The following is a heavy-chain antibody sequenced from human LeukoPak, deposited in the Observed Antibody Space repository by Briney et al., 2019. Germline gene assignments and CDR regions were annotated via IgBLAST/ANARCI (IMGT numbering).Heavy chain of an antibody. CDR2: IIPILGIA. D-gene: IGHD3-22*01. J-gene: IGHJ6*02. CDR1: GGTFSSYA. CDR3: ASRKDYYDSSGYWEVDYYYGMDV. Sequence: EASVKVSCKASGGTFSSYAISWVRQAPGQGLEWMGRIIPILGIANYAQKFQGRVTITADESTSTAYMELSSLRSEDTAVYYCASRKDYYDSSGYWEVDYYYGMDVWGQGTTVTVSS. V-gene: IGHV1-69*04.